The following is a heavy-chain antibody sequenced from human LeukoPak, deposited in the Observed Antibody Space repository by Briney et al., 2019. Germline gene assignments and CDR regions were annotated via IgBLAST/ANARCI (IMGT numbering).Heavy chain of an antibody. Sequence: GGSLRLSCAASRFTFSSHRMHWVRQAPGKGLAWVSRINNDGSSTNYPHSLKGRSTLSRHNANNTLYLQINNLRAEDTPVHNFARRVSASHMDVWGKGTTVTVS. D-gene: IGHD6-25*01. J-gene: IGHJ6*03. CDR2: INNDGSST. V-gene: IGHV3-74*01. CDR1: RFTFSSHR. CDR3: ARRVSASHMDV.